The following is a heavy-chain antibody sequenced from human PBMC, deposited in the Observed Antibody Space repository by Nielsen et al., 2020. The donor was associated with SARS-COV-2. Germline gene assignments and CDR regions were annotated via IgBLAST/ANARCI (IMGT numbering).Heavy chain of an antibody. J-gene: IGHJ6*02. D-gene: IGHD2-15*01. Sequence: GESLKISCAASGFIFDDYGMSWVRQAPGKGLEWVSGINWNGGSTGYADSVKGRFTISRDNAKNSLYLQMNSLKTEDTAVYYCTTEVVVAATPNFFDAYYYYGMDVWGQGTTVTVSS. CDR3: TTEVVVAATPNFFDAYYYYGMDV. CDR2: INWNGGST. V-gene: IGHV3-20*04. CDR1: GFIFDDYG.